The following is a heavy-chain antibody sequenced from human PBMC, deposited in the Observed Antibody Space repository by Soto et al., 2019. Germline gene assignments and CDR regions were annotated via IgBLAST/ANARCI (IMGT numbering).Heavy chain of an antibody. D-gene: IGHD4-4*01. Sequence: GSLRLSCAASGFTFSSYAMSWVRQAPGKGLEWVSAISGSGGSTYYADSVKGRFTISRDNSKNTLYLQMNSLRAEDTAVYYCAKGSRNDYSNYLDTRYYYMDVWGKGTTVTSP. V-gene: IGHV3-23*01. CDR1: GFTFSSYA. CDR3: AKGSRNDYSNYLDTRYYYMDV. J-gene: IGHJ6*03. CDR2: ISGSGGST.